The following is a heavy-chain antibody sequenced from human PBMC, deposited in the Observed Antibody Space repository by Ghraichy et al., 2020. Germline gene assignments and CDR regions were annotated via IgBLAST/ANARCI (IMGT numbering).Heavy chain of an antibody. CDR2: ISSSSSYI. CDR1: GFTFSSYS. D-gene: IGHD6-19*01. CDR3: ARDEGSGSFDY. V-gene: IGHV3-21*01. J-gene: IGHJ4*02. Sequence: GESLNISCAASGFTFSSYSMNWVRQAPGKGLEWVSSISSSSSYIYYADSVKGRFTISRDNAKNSLYLQMNSLRAEDTAVYYCARDEGSGSFDYWGQGTLVTVSS.